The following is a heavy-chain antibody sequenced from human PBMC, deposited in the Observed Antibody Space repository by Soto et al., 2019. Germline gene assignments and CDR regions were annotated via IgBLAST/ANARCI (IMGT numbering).Heavy chain of an antibody. D-gene: IGHD1-1*01. CDR3: AARTGMH. Sequence: VQLVESGGGLVKPGESLRLSCISSGLSFSDAWLSWVRQPPGEGLEWIGRIKSKIDGGATDYAAPVKGRFTISRDDSKNTLYLQMNSLTIEDTAVYYCAARTGMHWGQGTMVTVSS. J-gene: IGHJ3*01. V-gene: IGHV3-15*01. CDR2: IKSKIDGGAT. CDR1: GLSFSDAW.